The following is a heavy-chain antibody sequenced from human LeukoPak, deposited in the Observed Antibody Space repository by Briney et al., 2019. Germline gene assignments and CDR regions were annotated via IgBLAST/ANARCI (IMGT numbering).Heavy chain of an antibody. J-gene: IGHJ4*02. D-gene: IGHD3-22*01. V-gene: IGHV4-31*03. Sequence: SQTLSLTCTVSGGSISSGGYYWSWIRQHPGKGLEWIGYIYYSGSTYYNPSLKSRVTISVDTSKNQFSLKLSSVTAADTAVYYCARTEYDSSGYYGILDYWGQGTLVTVSS. CDR2: IYYSGST. CDR3: ARTEYDSSGYYGILDY. CDR1: GGSISSGGYY.